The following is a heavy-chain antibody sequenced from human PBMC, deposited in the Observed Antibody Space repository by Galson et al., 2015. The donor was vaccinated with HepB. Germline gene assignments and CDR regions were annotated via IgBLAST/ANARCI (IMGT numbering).Heavy chain of an antibody. CDR1: GFSFSNYA. CDR3: AKMGPYDYSDSSGYYYVGEDY. D-gene: IGHD3-22*01. Sequence: SLRLSCAASGFSFSNYAMHWVRQAPRRGLEWVAVILFDDSNKSYADSVKGRFTISRDNSKNTLYLQMNSLRAEDTAIYYCAKMGPYDYSDSSGYYYVGEDYWGQGTLVTVSS. J-gene: IGHJ4*02. V-gene: IGHV3-30*18. CDR2: ILFDDSNK.